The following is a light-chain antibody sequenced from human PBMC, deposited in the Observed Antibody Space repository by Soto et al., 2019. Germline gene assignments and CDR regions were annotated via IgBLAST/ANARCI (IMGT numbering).Light chain of an antibody. Sequence: QSALTQPASVSGSPGQSITISCTGTSSDIGGYNYVSWYQQHPGKAPKLMIYEVSNRPSGVSNRLSGSKSGHTASLTISGLQAEDEADYYCDSYTSSSTYVFGTGTKLTVL. CDR1: SSDIGGYNY. CDR2: EVS. J-gene: IGLJ1*01. V-gene: IGLV2-14*01. CDR3: DSYTSSSTYV.